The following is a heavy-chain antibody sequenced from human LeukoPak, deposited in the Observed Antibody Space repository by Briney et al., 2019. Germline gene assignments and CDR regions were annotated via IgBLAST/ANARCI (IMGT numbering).Heavy chain of an antibody. CDR3: GRILWGAFDM. CDR2: INQDGTEK. D-gene: IGHD3-16*01. Sequence: GGSLRLSCEASGFTFISSWMTWVRQAPGKGPEWVANINQDGTEKNYVNSVKGRFTISRDNAKKTMYLQMNSLRAENAALYYCGRILWGAFDMWGRGTRVTVSS. J-gene: IGHJ3*02. V-gene: IGHV3-7*05. CDR1: GFTFISSW.